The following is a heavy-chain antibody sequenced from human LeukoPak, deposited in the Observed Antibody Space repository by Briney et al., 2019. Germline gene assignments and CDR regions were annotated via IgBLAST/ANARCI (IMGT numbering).Heavy chain of an antibody. V-gene: IGHV4-30-4*01. Sequence: SQTLSLTCTVSGGSISSGDYYWSWIRQPPGKGLEWIGSIYHSGSTYYNPSLKSRVTISVDTSKNQFSLKLSSVTAADTAVYYCARGLSTFRFDPWGQGTLVTVSS. J-gene: IGHJ5*02. CDR2: IYHSGST. D-gene: IGHD2/OR15-2a*01. CDR1: GGSISSGDYY. CDR3: ARGLSTFRFDP.